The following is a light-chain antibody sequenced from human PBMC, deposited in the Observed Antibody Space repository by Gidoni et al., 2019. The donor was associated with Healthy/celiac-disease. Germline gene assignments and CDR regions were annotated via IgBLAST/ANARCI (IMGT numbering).Light chain of an antibody. Sequence: SYELTQPPSVSVSPGQTARTTSTVDKLVGKYACWYKQKPGQSPGLVIYQDSKRPSGIPERFSGSNSGNTATLTISGTQAMDEADYYCQAWDSSTVVFGGGTKLTVL. CDR1: KLVGKY. J-gene: IGLJ2*01. V-gene: IGLV3-1*01. CDR2: QDS. CDR3: QAWDSSTVV.